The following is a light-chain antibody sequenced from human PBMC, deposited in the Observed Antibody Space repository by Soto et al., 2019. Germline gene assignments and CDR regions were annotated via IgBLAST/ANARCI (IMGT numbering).Light chain of an antibody. J-gene: IGKJ3*01. CDR1: QGISSY. Sequence: AIRMTQSPSSFSASTGDRVTITCRASQGISSYLAWYQQKPGKAPKLLIYAPSTLQSGVPSRFICSGSGTDFTLTISCLQSADFETYYWQQYYSYPFTFGPGTKVYI. V-gene: IGKV1-8*01. CDR3: QQYYSYPFT. CDR2: APS.